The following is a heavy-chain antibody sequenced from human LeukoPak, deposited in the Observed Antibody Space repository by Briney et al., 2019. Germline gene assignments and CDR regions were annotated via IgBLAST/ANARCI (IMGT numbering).Heavy chain of an antibody. V-gene: IGHV4-61*02. Sequence: PSQTLSLTCIVSGGSVSSGSYYWSRIRQAAGKGLEWIGRIYTAGGTSYNSSLQSRVSMSINTSTNQFSLNLISVTAADTAVYYCARAPLTTATSDYFDLWGLGTLVTVSS. CDR3: ARAPLTTATSDYFDL. CDR2: IYTAGGT. D-gene: IGHD4-17*01. CDR1: GGSVSSGSYY. J-gene: IGHJ4*02.